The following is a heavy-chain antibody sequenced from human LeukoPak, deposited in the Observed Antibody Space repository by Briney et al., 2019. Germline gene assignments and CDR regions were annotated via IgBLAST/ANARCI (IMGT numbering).Heavy chain of an antibody. V-gene: IGHV3-7*03. D-gene: IGHD1-7*01. J-gene: IGHJ5*02. CDR1: GFAFSDHW. CDR2: IRHNVREK. Sequence: PGGSLRLSCAASGFAFSDHWMSWVRRAPGKGLEWVANIRHNVREKDYVGSVKGRFTISRDNAENSVYLEMNSLRAEDTAVYYCARVNYPNWFDLWGQGTLVTVSS. CDR3: ARVNYPNWFDL.